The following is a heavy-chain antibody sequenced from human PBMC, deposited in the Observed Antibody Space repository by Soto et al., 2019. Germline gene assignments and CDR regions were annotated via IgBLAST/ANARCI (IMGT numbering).Heavy chain of an antibody. V-gene: IGHV1-18*01. CDR2: ISAYNGNT. D-gene: IGHD2-15*01. CDR3: ARDLWSVGGGSCSDY. CDR1: GYTFTSYG. J-gene: IGHJ4*02. Sequence: ASVKVSCKASGYTFTSYGISWVRQAPGQGLEWMGWISAYNGNTNYAQKLQGRVTMTTDTSTSTAYMELRSLRSDDTAVYYCARDLWSVGGGSCSDYWGQGTLVTVSS.